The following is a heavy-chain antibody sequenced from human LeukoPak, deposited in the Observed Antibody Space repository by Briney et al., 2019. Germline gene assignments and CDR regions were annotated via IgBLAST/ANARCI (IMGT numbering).Heavy chain of an antibody. J-gene: IGHJ3*02. V-gene: IGHV3-7*01. CDR2: TKRDGSEK. Sequence: GGSLRLSCAASGFTFSSYWMSWVRQAPGKGLEWVADTKRDGSEKYYVDSVKGRFTISRDNAKNSLYLQMNSLRAEETAVYYCARAYNWRNAFDIWGQGTMVTVSS. CDR1: GFTFSSYW. D-gene: IGHD1-20*01. CDR3: ARAYNWRNAFDI.